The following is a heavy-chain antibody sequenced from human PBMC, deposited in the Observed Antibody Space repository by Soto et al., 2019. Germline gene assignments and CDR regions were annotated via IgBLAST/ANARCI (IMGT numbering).Heavy chain of an antibody. V-gene: IGHV3-30-3*02. CDR2: ISYDGSNK. D-gene: IGHD3-3*01. CDR1: GFTFSSYA. CDR3: AKRETIDAFDI. J-gene: IGHJ3*02. Sequence: GGSLRLSCAASGFTFSSYAMHWVRQAPGKGLEWVAVISYDGSNKYYADSVKGRFTISRDNSKNTLYLQMNSLRAEDTAVYYCAKRETIDAFDISGQGTMVTVSS.